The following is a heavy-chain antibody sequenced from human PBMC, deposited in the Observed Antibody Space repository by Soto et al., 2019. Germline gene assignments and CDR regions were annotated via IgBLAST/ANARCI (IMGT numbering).Heavy chain of an antibody. V-gene: IGHV3-7*03. CDR1: GFTFSNFW. Sequence: GGSLRLSCAASGFTFSNFWMTWVRQAPEKGLEWVANIKEDGDGKYYVDSVRGRFTISRDNAKNSLYLQMNSLRPEDTAVYYCARTTMGDYWGQGXLVTVYS. D-gene: IGHD4-17*01. J-gene: IGHJ4*02. CDR3: ARTTMGDY. CDR2: IKEDGDGK.